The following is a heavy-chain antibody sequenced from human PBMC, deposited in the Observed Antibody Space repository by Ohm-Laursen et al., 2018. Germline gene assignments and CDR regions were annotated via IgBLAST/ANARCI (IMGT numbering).Heavy chain of an antibody. CDR1: GFTFSSYG. CDR2: ISYDGSNK. CDR3: AKGDTSTDAFDI. V-gene: IGHV3-30*18. Sequence: RSLRLSCAASGFTFSSYGMHWVRQAPGKGLEWVAVISYDGSNKYYVDSVKGRFTISRDNSKNTLYLQMDSLRAEDTAVYYCAKGDTSTDAFDIWGQGTMVTVSS. J-gene: IGHJ3*02.